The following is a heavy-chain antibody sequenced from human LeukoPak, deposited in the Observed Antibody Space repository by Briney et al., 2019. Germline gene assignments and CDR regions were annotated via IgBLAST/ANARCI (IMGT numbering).Heavy chain of an antibody. Sequence: ASVKVSCKASGYTFTSYGISWVRQAPGQGLEWMGWISAYNGNTNYAQKLQGRVTMTTDTSKSTAYMELRSLRSDDTAVYYCARVGDVDTAMVYDLFFDYWGQGTLVTVSS. CDR1: GYTFTSYG. D-gene: IGHD5-18*01. V-gene: IGHV1-18*01. J-gene: IGHJ4*02. CDR2: ISAYNGNT. CDR3: ARVGDVDTAMVYDLFFDY.